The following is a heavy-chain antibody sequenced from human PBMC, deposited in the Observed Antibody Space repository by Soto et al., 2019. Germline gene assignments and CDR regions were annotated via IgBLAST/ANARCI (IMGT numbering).Heavy chain of an antibody. D-gene: IGHD7-27*01. CDR1: GLTFSSYA. Sequence: PGGSLRVSWRAAGLTFSSYAGSWVRQDTRKGLEWVSAISGRGGSTYYADSVKGRFTISRDNSKNTLYLQMNSLRVEATGVYYCAKDLGLDYWGQGTLVTVSS. CDR3: AKDLGLDY. CDR2: ISGRGGST. J-gene: IGHJ4*02. V-gene: IGHV3-23*01.